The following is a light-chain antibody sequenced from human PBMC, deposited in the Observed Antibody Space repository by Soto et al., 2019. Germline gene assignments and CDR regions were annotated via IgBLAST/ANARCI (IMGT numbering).Light chain of an antibody. J-gene: IGKJ2*01. CDR3: LQLHTFPRT. V-gene: IGKV1-9*01. CDR2: AAS. Sequence: DIQLTQSPSFLSASVGDRVTVTCRASQDITSYLAWYQQKPGKAPNLLIYAASILQSGVPPRFSGSGSGTEFTLTINGLQPEDCATYYGLQLHTFPRTFGQGTKVEL. CDR1: QDITSY.